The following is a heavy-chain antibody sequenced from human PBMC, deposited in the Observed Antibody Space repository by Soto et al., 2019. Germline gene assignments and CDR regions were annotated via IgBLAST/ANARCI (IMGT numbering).Heavy chain of an antibody. V-gene: IGHV3-23*01. CDR1: GFTFSSYA. CDR3: AKALGYRYGYAVEY. Sequence: EVQLLESGGGLVQPGGSLRLSCAASGFTFSSYAMRWVRQAPGKGLEWVSTISGSGGSTHYADSVKGRFTISRDNSKNTLYLKISSLSAEDTAVYYCAKALGYRYGYAVEYWGQGSLVTVSS. CDR2: ISGSGGST. D-gene: IGHD5-18*01. J-gene: IGHJ4*02.